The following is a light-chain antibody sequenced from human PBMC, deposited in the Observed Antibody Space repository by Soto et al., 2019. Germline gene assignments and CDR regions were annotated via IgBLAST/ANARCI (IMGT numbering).Light chain of an antibody. J-gene: IGKJ1*01. Sequence: EIVFTQSPATLSLSPGEIATLSFRASQSVSSYLAWYQQKPGQAPRLLIYGASGRATGIPDRFSGSGSRTDFTLIITRLEPEDFAFYYCQQYGSSPWTFGQGTKVDIK. V-gene: IGKV3-20*01. CDR1: QSVSSY. CDR2: GAS. CDR3: QQYGSSPWT.